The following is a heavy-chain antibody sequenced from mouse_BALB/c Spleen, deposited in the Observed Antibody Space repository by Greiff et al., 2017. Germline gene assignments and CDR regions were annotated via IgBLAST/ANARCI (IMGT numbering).Heavy chain of an antibody. CDR2: IYPGSGST. D-gene: IGHD2-2*01. V-gene: IGHV1-55*01. CDR1: GYNFTSYW. Sequence: QVQLKQPGAELVKPGTSVKLSCKASGYNFTSYWINWVKLRPGQGLEWIGDIYPGSGSTNYNEKFKSKATLTVDTSSSTAYMQLSSLASEDSALYYCAPYGYDDAMDYWGQGTSVTVSS. J-gene: IGHJ4*01. CDR3: APYGYDDAMDY.